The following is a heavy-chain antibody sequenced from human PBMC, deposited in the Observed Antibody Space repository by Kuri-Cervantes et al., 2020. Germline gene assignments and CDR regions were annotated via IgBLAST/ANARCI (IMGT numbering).Heavy chain of an antibody. Sequence: GGSLRLSCAASGFTFSSYWMSWVRQAPGKGLEWVANIKQDGSEKYYVGSVKGRFTISRDNSKNTLYLQMNSLRAEDTAVYYCARASCSSTSCYKGAGWFDPWGQGTLVTVSS. D-gene: IGHD2-2*02. V-gene: IGHV3-7*01. J-gene: IGHJ5*02. CDR3: ARASCSSTSCYKGAGWFDP. CDR1: GFTFSSYW. CDR2: IKQDGSEK.